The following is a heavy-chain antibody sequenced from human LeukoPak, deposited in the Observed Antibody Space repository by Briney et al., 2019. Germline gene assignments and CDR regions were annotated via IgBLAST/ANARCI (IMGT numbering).Heavy chain of an antibody. CDR3: ARWVCSSTSCYYFDY. CDR2: ISNSSTYI. V-gene: IGHV3-21*01. J-gene: IGHJ4*02. D-gene: IGHD2-2*01. Sequence: GGSLRLSCAASGFTFSGYTMTWVRQAPGKGLEWVSSISNSSTYIYYADSVKGRFTISRDNVQNSLSLQMNSLRAEDTAVYFCARWVCSSTSCYYFDYWGQGSLVVVSS. CDR1: GFTFSGYT.